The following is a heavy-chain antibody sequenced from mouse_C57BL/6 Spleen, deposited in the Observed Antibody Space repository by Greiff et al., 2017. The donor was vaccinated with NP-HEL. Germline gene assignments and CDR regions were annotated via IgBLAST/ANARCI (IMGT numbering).Heavy chain of an antibody. CDR3: ASRGYYGNYVGYFDV. Sequence: EVQLQQSGPELVKPGASVKISCKASGYTFTDYYMNWVKQSHGKSLEWIGDINPNNGGTSYNQKFKGKATLTVDKSSSTAYMELRSLTSEDSAVYYCASRGYYGNYVGYFDVWGTGTTVTVSS. CDR1: GYTFTDYY. V-gene: IGHV1-26*01. J-gene: IGHJ1*03. CDR2: INPNNGGT. D-gene: IGHD2-1*01.